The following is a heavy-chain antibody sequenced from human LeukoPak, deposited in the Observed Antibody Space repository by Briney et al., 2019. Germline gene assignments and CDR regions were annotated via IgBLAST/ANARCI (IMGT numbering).Heavy chain of an antibody. Sequence: PGGCLRLSCAASGFTLRSFYMSWVRQAPGKGLEWVSSFSGSGGSTYHADSGKGRFTSSRDNSRNTLYLQMNSLRAEDTAVYYCAKDLPSGRWEPVLASWGQGTLVTVSS. V-gene: IGHV3-23*01. CDR1: GFTLRSFY. CDR3: AKDLPSGRWEPVLAS. D-gene: IGHD1-26*01. J-gene: IGHJ4*02. CDR2: FSGSGGST.